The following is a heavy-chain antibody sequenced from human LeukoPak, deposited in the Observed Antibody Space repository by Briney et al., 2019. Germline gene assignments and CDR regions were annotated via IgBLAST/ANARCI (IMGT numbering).Heavy chain of an antibody. CDR3: ATGFPSADFWSGYSDY. CDR1: GYTLTELS. CDR2: FDPEDGET. Sequence: ASVKVSCKVSGYTLTELSMHWVRQAPGKGLEWMGGFDPEDGETIYAQKFQGRVTMTEDTSTDTAYMELSSLRSEDTAVYYCATGFPSADFWSGYSDYWGQGTLVTVSS. V-gene: IGHV1-24*01. J-gene: IGHJ4*02. D-gene: IGHD3-3*01.